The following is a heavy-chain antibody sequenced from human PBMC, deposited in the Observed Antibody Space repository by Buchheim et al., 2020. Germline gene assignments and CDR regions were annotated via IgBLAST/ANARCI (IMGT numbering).Heavy chain of an antibody. CDR3: ARGHLFGPNKYFDY. J-gene: IGHJ4*02. D-gene: IGHD3-10*02. Sequence: QVQLQESGPGLVKPSETLSLTCTVSGYSISSGYYWGWIRQPPGKGLEWIGSIYHSGSTYYNPSIKSRVTISVDTSKNQFSLKLSSVTAADTAVYYCARGHLFGPNKYFDYWGQGTL. V-gene: IGHV4-38-2*02. CDR1: GYSISSGYY. CDR2: IYHSGST.